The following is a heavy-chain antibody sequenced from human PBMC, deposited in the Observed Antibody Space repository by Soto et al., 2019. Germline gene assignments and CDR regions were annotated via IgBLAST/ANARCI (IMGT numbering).Heavy chain of an antibody. CDR2: ISSNGGST. V-gene: IGHV3-64D*06. D-gene: IGHD3-3*01. CDR3: VKDPSYYDFWSGLAFDI. CDR1: GFTFSSYA. Sequence: PGGSLRLSCSASGFTFSSYAMHWVRQAPGKGLEYVSAISSNGGSTYYADSVKGRFTISRDNSKNTLYLQMSSLRAEDTAVYYCVKDPSYYDFWSGLAFDIWGQGTMVTVSS. J-gene: IGHJ3*02.